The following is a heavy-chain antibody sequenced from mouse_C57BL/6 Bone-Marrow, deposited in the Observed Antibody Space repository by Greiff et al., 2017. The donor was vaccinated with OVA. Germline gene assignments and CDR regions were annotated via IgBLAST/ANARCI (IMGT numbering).Heavy chain of an antibody. CDR2: IHPNSGST. CDR3: ANYYGSSYYAMDY. J-gene: IGHJ4*01. CDR1: GYTFTSYW. D-gene: IGHD1-1*01. Sequence: QVQLQQPGAELVKPGASVKLSCTASGYTFTSYWMHWVKQRPGQGLEWIGMIHPNSGSTNYNEKFKSKATLTVDKSSSTAYTQLSSLTSEDSAVYYCANYYGSSYYAMDYWGQGTSVTVSS. V-gene: IGHV1-64*01.